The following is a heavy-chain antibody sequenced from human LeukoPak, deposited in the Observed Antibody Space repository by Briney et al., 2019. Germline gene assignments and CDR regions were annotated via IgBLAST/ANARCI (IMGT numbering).Heavy chain of an antibody. CDR1: GYSFTSYW. V-gene: IGHV5-51*01. CDR3: ARVSSSWSRLNFDY. CDR2: IYPGDSDT. Sequence: GESLKISCKGSGYSFTSYWIGWVRQLPGNGLEWMGIIYPGDSDTRYSPSFQGQVTISADKSISTAYLQWSSLKASDTAMYYCARVSSSWSRLNFDYWGQGTLVTVSS. J-gene: IGHJ4*02. D-gene: IGHD6-13*01.